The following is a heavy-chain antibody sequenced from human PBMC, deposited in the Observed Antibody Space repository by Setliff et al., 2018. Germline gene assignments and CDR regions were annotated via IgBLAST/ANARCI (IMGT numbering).Heavy chain of an antibody. V-gene: IGHV1-46*01. CDR2: IIPSTGNT. D-gene: IGHD3-10*02. CDR1: GYTFTSYY. Sequence: ASVKVSCKASGYTFTSYYMHWVRQAPGQGLEWMTMIIPSTGNTNYAQKFQGRVTVTADESTSTAYMELSSLRSEDTAVYYCAREMLVVRGVNSYYYYMDVWGKGTTVTVSS. J-gene: IGHJ6*03. CDR3: AREMLVVRGVNSYYYYMDV.